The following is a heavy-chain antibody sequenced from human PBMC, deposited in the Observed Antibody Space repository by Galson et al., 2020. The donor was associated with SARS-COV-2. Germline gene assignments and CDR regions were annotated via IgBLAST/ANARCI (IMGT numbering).Heavy chain of an antibody. D-gene: IGHD2-15*01. Sequence: GGSLRLSCAASGVTPSSYWMHWIRQVPGKGLVWVALINSDGTTTSYAESVKGRFTISRDNAKNTLYLQMNSLRAEDTAIYYCVSGMYCSGDSCYGWGQGTLVTVSS. CDR2: INSDGTTT. V-gene: IGHV3-74*01. J-gene: IGHJ4*02. CDR1: GVTPSSYW. CDR3: VSGMYCSGDSCYG.